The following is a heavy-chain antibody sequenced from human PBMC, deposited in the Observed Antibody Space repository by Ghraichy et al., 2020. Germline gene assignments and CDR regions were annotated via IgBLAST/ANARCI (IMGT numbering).Heavy chain of an antibody. D-gene: IGHD2-15*01. V-gene: IGHV4-39*01. Sequence: SETLSLTCTVSGGSISSSSYYWGWIRQPPGKGLEWIGSIYYSGSTYYNPSRKSRVTISVDTSKNQFALKLSSVTAADTAVYYCARPRTSYCSGGSCNSGTYFDLWGRGTLVTVSS. CDR1: GGSISSSSYY. CDR2: IYYSGST. CDR3: ARPRTSYCSGGSCNSGTYFDL. J-gene: IGHJ2*01.